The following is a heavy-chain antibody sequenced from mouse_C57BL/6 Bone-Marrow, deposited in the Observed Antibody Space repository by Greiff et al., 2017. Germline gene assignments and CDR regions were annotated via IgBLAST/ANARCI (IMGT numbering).Heavy chain of an antibody. Sequence: EVQRVESGGGLVKPGGSLKLSCAASGFTFSDYGMHWVRQAPEQGLEWVAYISSGRSTIYYADTVKGRFTISRDNAKNTLFLQMTSLRSEDTAMYYCARRWLLGAMDYWGQGTSVTVSS. CDR2: ISSGRSTI. CDR3: ARRWLLGAMDY. CDR1: GFTFSDYG. V-gene: IGHV5-17*01. D-gene: IGHD2-3*01. J-gene: IGHJ4*01.